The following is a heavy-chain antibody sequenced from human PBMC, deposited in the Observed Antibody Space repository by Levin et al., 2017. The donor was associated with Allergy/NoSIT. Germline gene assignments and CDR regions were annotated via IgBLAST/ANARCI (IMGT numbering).Heavy chain of an antibody. J-gene: IGHJ6*02. CDR3: AAPEVLLDAEARTYYYYGMDV. D-gene: IGHD1-14*01. CDR1: GFTFSSSS. CDR2: IVVGTGNT. Sequence: ASVKVSCKASGFTFSSSSIQWVRQARGQRPEWIGWIVVGTGNTNYAQKFQERVTITRDMSTSTAYMELRGLRSEDTAVYHCAAPEVLLDAEARTYYYYGMDVWGQGTTVTVSS. V-gene: IGHV1-58*02.